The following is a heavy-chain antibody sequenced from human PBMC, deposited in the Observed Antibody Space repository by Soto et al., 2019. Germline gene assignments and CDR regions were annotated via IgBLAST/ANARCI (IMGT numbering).Heavy chain of an antibody. CDR1: GFSFSNAW. J-gene: IGHJ4*02. V-gene: IGHV3-15*01. Sequence: EVQLVESGGDFVKPGGSLRVSCAVSGFSFSNAWMSWVRQAPGKGLEWVGRIKSRADGGTTDYTAPVKGRFTISRDDSKNTVFLQMNSVKTEDTAVYYCTAHLGEFFPLDYWGQGTLVTVSS. D-gene: IGHD3-16*01. CDR2: IKSRADGGTT. CDR3: TAHLGEFFPLDY.